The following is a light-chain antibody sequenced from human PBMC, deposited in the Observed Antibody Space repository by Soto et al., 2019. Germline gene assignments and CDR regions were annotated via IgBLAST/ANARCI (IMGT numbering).Light chain of an antibody. J-gene: IGLJ3*02. CDR2: DNT. Sequence: QAVVTQPPSVSGAPGQRVTISCTGSSSNIGAGYDVHWYQQLPGTAPKLLIYDNTIRPSGVPDRFSGSKSGASASLAITGLQAEDEADYYCQSYDSSLSGSVFGGGTKLTVL. CDR3: QSYDSSLSGSV. CDR1: SSNIGAGYD. V-gene: IGLV1-40*01.